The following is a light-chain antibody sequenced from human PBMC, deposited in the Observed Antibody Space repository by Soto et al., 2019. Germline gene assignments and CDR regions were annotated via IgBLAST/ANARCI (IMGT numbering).Light chain of an antibody. CDR1: QSVSSGY. J-gene: IGKJ1*01. CDR3: QQYVASPPSWT. V-gene: IGKV3-20*01. CDR2: RAF. Sequence: EIVLTQSPGTLSLSPGERATLSCRSSQSVSSGYLAWYQQKPGQAPRLLIFRAFNRATGIPDRFSGSGSGTDFTLTISRLELEDFAVYYCQQYVASPPSWTFGQGTKVEIK.